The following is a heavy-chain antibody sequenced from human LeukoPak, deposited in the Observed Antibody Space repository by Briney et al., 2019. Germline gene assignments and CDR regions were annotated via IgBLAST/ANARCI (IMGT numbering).Heavy chain of an antibody. CDR1: GFIAGYNY. D-gene: IGHD2-15*01. CDR2: IYRGDT. Sequence: PGGSLRLSCEVSGFIAGYNYMSWVRQAPGKGLEWVSVIYRGDTYYADSVKGRFTISRDDSKNTAFLQMNNLRVEDTAEYFCASYYCSSGSCYFDHWGQGTLVTVSS. CDR3: ASYYCSSGSCYFDH. V-gene: IGHV3-53*01. J-gene: IGHJ4*02.